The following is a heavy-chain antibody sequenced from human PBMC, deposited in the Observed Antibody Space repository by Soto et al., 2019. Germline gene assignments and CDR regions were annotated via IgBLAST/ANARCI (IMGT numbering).Heavy chain of an antibody. V-gene: IGHV3-74*01. CDR1: GFTFSSYW. CDR3: AKDAIANDGIWLMDS. D-gene: IGHD3-16*01. CDR2: IDSDGSRT. J-gene: IGHJ5*02. Sequence: GGSLRLSCAASGFTFSSYWMHWVRQAPGKGLVWVSEIDSDGSRTNYADAVKGRFTISGDTSANTVYLQMDSLRAEDTAVYYCAKDAIANDGIWLMDSWGQGTVVTVSS.